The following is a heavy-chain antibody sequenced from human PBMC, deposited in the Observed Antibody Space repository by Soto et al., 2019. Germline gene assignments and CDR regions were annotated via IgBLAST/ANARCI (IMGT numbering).Heavy chain of an antibody. CDR1: GGSIISYY. CDR2: IYYSGST. V-gene: IGHV4-59*01. J-gene: IGHJ4*01. D-gene: IGHD4-17*01. CDR3: ARAGVYGDY. Sequence: PSETLSLTCTVYGGSIISYYWSWILQPPGKGLEWIGYIYYSGSTNYNPSLKSRVTISVDTSKNQFSLKLSSVTAADTAVYYCARAGVYGDY.